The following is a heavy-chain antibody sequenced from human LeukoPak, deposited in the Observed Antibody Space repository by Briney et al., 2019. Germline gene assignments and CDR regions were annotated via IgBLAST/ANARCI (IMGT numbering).Heavy chain of an antibody. J-gene: IGHJ3*02. V-gene: IGHV4-34*01. CDR3: ARGFSSTYDAFDI. CDR2: INHSGST. CDR1: GGSFSGYY. D-gene: IGHD6-13*01. Sequence: SETLSLTCAVYGGSFSGYYWSWIRQPPGKGLEWIGEINHSGSTDYNPSLKSRLNISEDTSKNQFSLKLRFVTAADTAVYYCARGFSSTYDAFDIWGQGTMVTVSS.